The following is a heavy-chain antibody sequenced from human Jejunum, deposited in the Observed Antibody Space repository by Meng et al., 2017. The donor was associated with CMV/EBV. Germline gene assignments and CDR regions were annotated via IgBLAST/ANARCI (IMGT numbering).Heavy chain of an antibody. D-gene: IGHD2-2*01. V-gene: IGHV4-4*07. Sequence: SGPGQLKPSEPLLLTSSVSIASTCTYYWSSISQHAGKGLEWRRRIYTSGSTDFNPSLKSRVTMSLDTSKNQSSPKVTSVTAADAAVYYCAREKADCSSFGCSGGYYLDYWGQGTLVTVSS. CDR1: IASTCTYY. CDR3: AREKADCSSFGCSGGYYLDY. CDR2: IYTSGST. J-gene: IGHJ4*02.